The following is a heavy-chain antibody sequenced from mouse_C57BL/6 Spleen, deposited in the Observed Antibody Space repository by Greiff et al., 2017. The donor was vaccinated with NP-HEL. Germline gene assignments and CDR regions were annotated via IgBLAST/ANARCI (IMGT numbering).Heavy chain of an antibody. J-gene: IGHJ3*01. D-gene: IGHD1-1*01. CDR3: SRFPYGSSPWFAY. CDR1: GYTFTSYW. V-gene: IGHV1-52*01. Sequence: VQLQQSGAELVRPGSSVKLSCKASGYTFTSYWMHWVKQRPIQGLEWIGNIDPSDSETHYNQKFKDKATLTVDKSSSTAYMQLSSLTSEDSAVYYCSRFPYGSSPWFAYWGQGTLVTVSA. CDR2: IDPSDSET.